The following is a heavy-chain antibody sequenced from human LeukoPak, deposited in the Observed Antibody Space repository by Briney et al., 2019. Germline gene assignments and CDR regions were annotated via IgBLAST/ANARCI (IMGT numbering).Heavy chain of an antibody. D-gene: IGHD6-19*01. CDR3: ARDMGGPVAGPAY. V-gene: IGHV1-18*01. J-gene: IGHJ4*02. CDR1: GYTFNNYG. CDR2: ISAYNGNT. Sequence: GASVTVSCKASGYTFNNYGISWVRQAPGQGLEWMGWISAYNGNTVYAQKLQGRVTMTTDTSTSTAYLELRTLRSDDTAVYYCARDMGGPVAGPAYWGQGTLVTVSS.